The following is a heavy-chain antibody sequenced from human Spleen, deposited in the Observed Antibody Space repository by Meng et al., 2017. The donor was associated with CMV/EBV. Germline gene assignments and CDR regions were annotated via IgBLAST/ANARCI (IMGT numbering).Heavy chain of an antibody. CDR1: GYTFTGYR. V-gene: IGHV1-2*02. CDR3: AGEGRGYCGNTFCFNFDS. D-gene: IGHD2-2*01. Sequence: ASVKVSCKASGYTFTGYRMHWVRQAPGQGLEWMGWINPNSGDTNYAQRFQGRVTMTRDTSVSTSFMDLDRLTSDDTAVYYCAGEGRGYCGNTFCFNFDSLGQGSLVTVSS. CDR2: INPNSGDT. J-gene: IGHJ4*02.